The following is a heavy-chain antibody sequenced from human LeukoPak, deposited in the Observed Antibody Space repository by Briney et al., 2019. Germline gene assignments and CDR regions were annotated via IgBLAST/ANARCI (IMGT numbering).Heavy chain of an antibody. CDR3: TTDVVHEYSSSWPPFQH. J-gene: IGHJ1*01. V-gene: IGHV3-15*01. Sequence: SGGSLRLSCAASGFTFSNAWMSWVRQAPGKGLEWVGRIKSKTDGGTTGYAAPVKGRFTISRDDSKNTLYLQMNSLKTEDTAVYYCTTDVVHEYSSSWPPFQHWGQGTLVTVSS. D-gene: IGHD6-13*01. CDR2: IKSKTDGGTT. CDR1: GFTFSNAW.